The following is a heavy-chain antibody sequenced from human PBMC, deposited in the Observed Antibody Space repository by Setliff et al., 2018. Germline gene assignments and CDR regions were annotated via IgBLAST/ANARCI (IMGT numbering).Heavy chain of an antibody. Sequence: PSETLSLTCTVSPGSISRHYWSWFRQAPGKGLEWIGYRHDNGERDYNPSLGSRLTISVDTAQNQFSLRLTSVTAADTAVYYCARTGTYRYFDYWGQGALVTVSS. V-gene: IGHV4-59*08. J-gene: IGHJ4*02. CDR3: ARTGTYRYFDY. CDR2: RHDNGER. CDR1: PGSISRHY. D-gene: IGHD1-1*01.